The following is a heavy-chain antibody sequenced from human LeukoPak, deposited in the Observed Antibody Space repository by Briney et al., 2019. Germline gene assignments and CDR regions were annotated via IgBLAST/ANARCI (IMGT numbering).Heavy chain of an antibody. J-gene: IGHJ5*02. D-gene: IGHD2-2*01. CDR2: MNPNSGNT. CDR1: GYTFTSYD. CDR3: AKALYCSSTSCSYWFDP. V-gene: IGHV1-8*01. Sequence: ASVKVSCKASGYTFTSYDINWVRQATGQGLEWMGWMNPNSGNTGYAQKFQGRVTMTRNTPISTAYMELSSLRSEDTAVYYCAKALYCSSTSCSYWFDPWGQGTLVTVSS.